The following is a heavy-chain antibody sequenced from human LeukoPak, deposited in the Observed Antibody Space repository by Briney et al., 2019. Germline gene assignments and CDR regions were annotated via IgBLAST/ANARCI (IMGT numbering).Heavy chain of an antibody. J-gene: IGHJ4*02. CDR3: ARDTVKRFDY. Sequence: GGSLRLSCAASGFTFSSYEMNWVRQAPGKGLEWVAVISYDGSNKYYADSVKGRFTISRDNSKNTLYLQMNSLRAEDTAVYYCARDTVKRFDYWGQGTLVTVSS. V-gene: IGHV3-30*04. CDR1: GFTFSSYE. CDR2: ISYDGSNK. D-gene: IGHD4-11*01.